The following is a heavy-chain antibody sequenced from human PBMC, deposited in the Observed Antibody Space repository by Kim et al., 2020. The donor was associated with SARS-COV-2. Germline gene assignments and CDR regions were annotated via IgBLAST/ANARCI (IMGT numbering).Heavy chain of an antibody. CDR3: ARDVRYTRYGMDV. Sequence: YNPSLRSRVTMSVDTSKNQLSLKLGSVTAADTAVYYCARDVRYTRYGMDVWGQGTTVTVSS. D-gene: IGHD1-1*01. V-gene: IGHV4-4*07. J-gene: IGHJ6*02.